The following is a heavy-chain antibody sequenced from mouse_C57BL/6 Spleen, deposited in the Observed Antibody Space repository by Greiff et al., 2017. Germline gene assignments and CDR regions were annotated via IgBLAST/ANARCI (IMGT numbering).Heavy chain of an antibody. CDR1: GFTFSSYA. CDR2: ISSGGGYI. V-gene: IGHV5-9-1*02. CDR3: TRDSPTRGTTNWYIDV. Sequence: EVHLVESGEGLVKPGGSLKLSCAASGFTFSSYAMSWVRQTPEKRLEWVAYISSGGGYIYYADTVKGRFTISRDNARNNLYLQMSSLKTEDTAMYYCTRDSPTRGTTNWYIDVWGKGTTVTVSS. D-gene: IGHD2-10*01. J-gene: IGHJ1*03.